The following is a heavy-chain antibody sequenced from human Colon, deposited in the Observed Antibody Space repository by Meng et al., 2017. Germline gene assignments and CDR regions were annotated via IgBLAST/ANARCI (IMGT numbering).Heavy chain of an antibody. Sequence: QVALKEWSPWLWMPAQAPTRACVSVCCVICGDCYYVSWVLTHPGKGQEWVWYGHDCGDTYYKSSLKNRITSSIYTSENQFSLKLKTVTSADTAVYYCARYPSNRGSFFDPWGQGTLVTVSS. V-gene: IGHV4-31*02. CDR1: CCVICGDCYY. CDR3: ARYPSNRGSFFDP. CDR2: GHDCGDT. D-gene: IGHD7-27*01. J-gene: IGHJ5*02.